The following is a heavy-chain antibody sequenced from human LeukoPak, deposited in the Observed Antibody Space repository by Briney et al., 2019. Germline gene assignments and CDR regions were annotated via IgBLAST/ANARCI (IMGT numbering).Heavy chain of an antibody. J-gene: IGHJ6*02. Sequence: SETLSLTCNVSGVSISSYYWSWIRLSPGKGLEWIGYISYSGVTTYNPSLKSRVAISLDTSKNQFSLKLSSVTAADTAVYFCARQSTVPPVYSYYGMDVWGQGTAVTVSS. D-gene: IGHD1-14*01. V-gene: IGHV4-59*08. CDR2: ISYSGVT. CDR1: GVSISSYY. CDR3: ARQSTVPPVYSYYGMDV.